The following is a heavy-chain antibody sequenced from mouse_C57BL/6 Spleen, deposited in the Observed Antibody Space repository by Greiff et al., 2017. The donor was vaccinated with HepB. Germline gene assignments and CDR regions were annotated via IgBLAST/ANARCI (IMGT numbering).Heavy chain of an antibody. D-gene: IGHD2-4*01. J-gene: IGHJ4*01. Sequence: VQLQQPGAELVKPGASVKLSCKASGYTFTSYWMHWVKQRPGQGLEWIGMIHPNSGSTNYNEKFKSKATLTVDKSSSTAYMQRSSLTSEDSAVYYCARRTYYDYDDYYYAMDYWGQGTSVTVSS. CDR3: ARRTYYDYDDYYYAMDY. CDR2: IHPNSGST. V-gene: IGHV1-64*01. CDR1: GYTFTSYW.